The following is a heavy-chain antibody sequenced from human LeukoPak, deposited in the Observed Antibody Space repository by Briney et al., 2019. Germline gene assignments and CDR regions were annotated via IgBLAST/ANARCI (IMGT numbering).Heavy chain of an antibody. CDR2: IIPIFGTA. D-gene: IGHD3-16*01. CDR1: GGTFINYA. J-gene: IGHJ4*02. V-gene: IGHV1-69*13. Sequence: SVKVSFKASGGTFINYAISWVRQAPGQGLEWMGGIIPIFGTANYAQKFQGRVTITADESTSTAYMELSSLRSEDTAVYYCARFVWGSYYPPSYFDYWGQGTLVTVSS. CDR3: ARFVWGSYYPPSYFDY.